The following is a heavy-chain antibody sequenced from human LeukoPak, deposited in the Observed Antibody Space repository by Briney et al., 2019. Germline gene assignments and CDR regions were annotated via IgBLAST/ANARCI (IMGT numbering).Heavy chain of an antibody. D-gene: IGHD5-12*01. Sequence: GGSLRLSCAASGFTFSGHWMHWVRQAPGKGLVWVSGISSDGSTTNYADSVKGRFTISGDNARNTLYLQMSSLSAEDTAVYYCVRDLAGSGYDGEFDNWGQGTLVTVSS. V-gene: IGHV3-74*01. CDR3: VRDLAGSGYDGEFDN. CDR1: GFTFSGHW. J-gene: IGHJ4*02. CDR2: ISSDGSTT.